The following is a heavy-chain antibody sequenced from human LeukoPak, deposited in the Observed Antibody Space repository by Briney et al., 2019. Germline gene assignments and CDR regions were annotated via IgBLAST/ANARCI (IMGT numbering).Heavy chain of an antibody. Sequence: GGSLRLSCIVSGFTFSNYAMSWVRQAPGKGLEWVSVIYSGGSTYYADSVKGRFTISRDNSKNTLYLQMNSLRAEDTAVYYCARGGLEMATIYLDYWGQGTLVTVSS. D-gene: IGHD5-24*01. CDR2: IYSGGST. J-gene: IGHJ4*02. CDR3: ARGGLEMATIYLDY. V-gene: IGHV3-53*01. CDR1: GFTFSNYA.